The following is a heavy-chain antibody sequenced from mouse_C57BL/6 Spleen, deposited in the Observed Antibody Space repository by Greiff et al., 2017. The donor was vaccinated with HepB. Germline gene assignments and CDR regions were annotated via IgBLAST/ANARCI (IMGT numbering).Heavy chain of an antibody. CDR2: ISSGGDYI. CDR3: TRGLGGTKDWFGY. V-gene: IGHV5-9-1*02. CDR1: GFTFSSYA. J-gene: IGHJ3*01. D-gene: IGHD4-1*01. Sequence: EVKLQESGDGLVKPGGSLKLSCAASGFTFSSYAMSWVRQTPEKRLEWVAYISSGGDYIYYADTVKGRFTISRDNARNTLYLQMSSLKSEDTAMYYCTRGLGGTKDWFGYWGHGALVTVSA.